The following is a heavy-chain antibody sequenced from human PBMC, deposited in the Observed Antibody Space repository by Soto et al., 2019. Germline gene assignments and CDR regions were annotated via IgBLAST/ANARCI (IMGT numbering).Heavy chain of an antibody. CDR3: ARQVFGAGPLDY. CDR2: IFYSGST. V-gene: IGHV4-39*01. J-gene: IGHJ4*02. D-gene: IGHD3-10*02. CDR1: GGSISSSSYY. Sequence: SETLSLTCTVSGGSISSSSYYWGWIRQPPGKGLEWIGSIFYSGSTHYNPSLKSRVTISVDTSKNQFSLRLSSVTAVDTAVYYCARQVFGAGPLDYWGQGTLVTVSS.